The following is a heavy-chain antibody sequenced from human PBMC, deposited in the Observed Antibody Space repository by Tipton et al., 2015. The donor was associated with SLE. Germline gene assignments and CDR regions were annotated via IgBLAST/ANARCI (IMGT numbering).Heavy chain of an antibody. D-gene: IGHD6-13*01. CDR2: VYSSGST. V-gene: IGHV4-61*02. Sequence: TLSLTCTVSGGSISSGSYYWSWIRQPAGKGLEWIGRVYSSGSTNHNPSLKSRVTISVDTSKNQFSLKLNSVTAADTAVYYCARGEKQLDYWGQGTLVTVSP. J-gene: IGHJ4*02. CDR3: ARGEKQLDY. CDR1: GGSISSGSYY.